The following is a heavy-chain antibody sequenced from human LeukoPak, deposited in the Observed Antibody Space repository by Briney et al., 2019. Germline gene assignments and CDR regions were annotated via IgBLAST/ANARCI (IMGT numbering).Heavy chain of an antibody. V-gene: IGHV1-3*01. Sequence: GASVKVSCKASGYTFTSYARHWVRQAPGQRLEWMGWINAGNGNTKYSQKFQGRVTITRDTSASTAYMELSSLRSEDTAVYYCARDRYCSSTSCYTRNWFDPWGQGTLVTVSS. D-gene: IGHD2-2*02. CDR3: ARDRYCSSTSCYTRNWFDP. J-gene: IGHJ5*02. CDR1: GYTFTSYA. CDR2: INAGNGNT.